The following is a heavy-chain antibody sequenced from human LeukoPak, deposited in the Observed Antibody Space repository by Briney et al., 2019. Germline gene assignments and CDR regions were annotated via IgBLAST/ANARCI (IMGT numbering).Heavy chain of an antibody. Sequence: ASVKVSCKASGYNFTGYYMHWVRQAPGQGLEWMGWINPNSGGTNYAQKFQGRVTMTRDTSISTAYMELSSLRFGDTAVYYCARSGWYGNAFDIWGQGTMVTVSS. D-gene: IGHD6-19*01. J-gene: IGHJ3*02. CDR3: ARSGWYGNAFDI. CDR1: GYNFTGYY. CDR2: INPNSGGT. V-gene: IGHV1-2*02.